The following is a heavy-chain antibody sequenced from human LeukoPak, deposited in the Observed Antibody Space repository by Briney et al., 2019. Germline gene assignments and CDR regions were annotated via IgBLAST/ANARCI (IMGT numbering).Heavy chain of an antibody. J-gene: IGHJ4*02. CDR2: ISGSGGST. Sequence: GGSLRLSCAASGFTFSTYAMSSVRQAPGKGLEWVSAISGSGGSTYYADSVKGRFTISTDNSKNTLYLQMNSLRAEDTAVYYCAKREHYYGSGSSYFDYWGQGTLVTVSS. CDR1: GFTFSTYA. CDR3: AKREHYYGSGSSYFDY. D-gene: IGHD3-10*01. V-gene: IGHV3-23*01.